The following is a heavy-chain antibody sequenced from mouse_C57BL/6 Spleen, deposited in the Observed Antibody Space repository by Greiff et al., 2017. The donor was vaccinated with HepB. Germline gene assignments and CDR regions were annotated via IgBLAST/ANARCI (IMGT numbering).Heavy chain of an antibody. D-gene: IGHD1-1*01. CDR3: ARSITTVWYFDV. Sequence: EVQLVESGGGLVKPGGSLKLSCAASGFTFSDYGMHWVRQAPEKGLEWVAYISSGSSTIYYADTVKGRFTISRDNAKNTLFLQMTRLRSEDTAMYYCARSITTVWYFDVWGTGTTVTVSS. CDR2: ISSGSSTI. CDR1: GFTFSDYG. V-gene: IGHV5-17*01. J-gene: IGHJ1*03.